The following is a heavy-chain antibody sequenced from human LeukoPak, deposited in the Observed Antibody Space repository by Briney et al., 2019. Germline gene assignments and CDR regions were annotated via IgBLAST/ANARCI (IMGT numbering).Heavy chain of an antibody. D-gene: IGHD1-14*01. CDR2: IDPNNGDT. V-gene: IGHV1-2*02. J-gene: IGHJ3*02. CDR1: AYTFTGYY. CDR3: ARRSRNGLDAFDI. Sequence: ASVKVSRKASAYTFTGYYLHWVRQAPGQGLQWMGWIDPNNGDTDYAQKFQGRVTMTRDRSISTAYMELGRLTSDDTAVYYCARRSRNGLDAFDIWGQGTMVTVSS.